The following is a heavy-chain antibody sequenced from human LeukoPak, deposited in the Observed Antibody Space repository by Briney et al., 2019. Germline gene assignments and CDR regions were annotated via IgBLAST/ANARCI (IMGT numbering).Heavy chain of an antibody. J-gene: IGHJ3*02. D-gene: IGHD2-21*02. V-gene: IGHV4-59*01. CDR1: GGSISSYY. CDR2: IYYSGST. CDR3: ASGGDSSRAFDI. Sequence: PSETLSLTCTVSGGSISSYYWSWIRQPPGKGLGWIGYIYYSGSTNYNPSLKSRVTISVDTSKNQFSLKLSSVTAADTAVYYCASGGDSSRAFDIWGQGTMVTVSS.